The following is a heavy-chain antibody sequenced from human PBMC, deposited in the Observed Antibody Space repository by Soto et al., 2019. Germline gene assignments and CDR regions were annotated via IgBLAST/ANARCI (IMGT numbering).Heavy chain of an antibody. V-gene: IGHV4-30-4*01. D-gene: IGHD6-6*01. Sequence: SETLSLTCTVSGGSIRSDDYYWSWIRQPPGKGLEWIGYIYYTGTTNYNPSLQSRVTISMDTSKNQFSLKLSSVNAADTAVYYCVRERSNSPESLDDWGQGTLVTLST. J-gene: IGHJ4*02. CDR2: IYYTGTT. CDR3: VRERSNSPESLDD. CDR1: GGSIRSDDYY.